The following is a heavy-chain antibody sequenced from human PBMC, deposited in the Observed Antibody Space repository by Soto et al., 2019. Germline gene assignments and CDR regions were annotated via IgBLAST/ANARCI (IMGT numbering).Heavy chain of an antibody. V-gene: IGHV4-34*01. J-gene: IGHJ4*02. Sequence: SETLSLTCAVYGGSFSGYYWSWIRQPPGKGLEWIGEINHSGSTNYNPSLKSRVTISVDTSKNQFSLKLSTVTAADTAVYYCEETGPDNIAADGANEYYFDYWGQGTLVTVSS. CDR2: INHSGST. CDR1: GGSFSGYY. CDR3: EETGPDNIAADGANEYYFDY. D-gene: IGHD6-13*01.